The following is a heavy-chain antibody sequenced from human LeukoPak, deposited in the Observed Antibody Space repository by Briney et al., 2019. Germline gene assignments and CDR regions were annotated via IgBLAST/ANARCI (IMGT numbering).Heavy chain of an antibody. CDR3: ASISGSWYEYWYFDL. V-gene: IGHV4-39*07. CDR1: GGPISSYY. J-gene: IGHJ2*01. D-gene: IGHD6-13*01. CDR2: IYYSGST. Sequence: SETLSLTCTVSGGPISSYYWGWIRQPPGKGLEWIGSIYYSGSTSYNPSLKSRVTISVDTSKNQFSLKLSSVTAADTAVYYCASISGSWYEYWYFDLWGRGTLVTVSS.